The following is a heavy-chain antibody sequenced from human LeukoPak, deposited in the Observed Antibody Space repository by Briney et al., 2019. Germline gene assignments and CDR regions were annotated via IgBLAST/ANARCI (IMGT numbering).Heavy chain of an antibody. V-gene: IGHV3-30*02. Sequence: GGSLRLSCAASGFTFSSYGMHWVRQAPGKGLEWVAFIRYDGSNKYYADSVKGRFTISRDNSKNTLYLQMNSLRAEDTAVYYCAKWSSVLHYYDSSLHFDYWGRGTLVTVSS. CDR2: IRYDGSNK. CDR1: GFTFSSYG. D-gene: IGHD3-22*01. CDR3: AKWSSVLHYYDSSLHFDY. J-gene: IGHJ4*02.